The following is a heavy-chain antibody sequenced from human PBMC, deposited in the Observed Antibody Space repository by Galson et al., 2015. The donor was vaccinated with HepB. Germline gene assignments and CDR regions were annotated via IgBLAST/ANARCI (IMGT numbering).Heavy chain of an antibody. Sequence: SLRLSCAGSGFTFSGSAMHWVRQASGKGLEWVGRIGSKDNNYATSYTASVKGRFTISRDDSKNTAYLQMNSLRAEDTAVYYCANDRGPSEWEPLGYFQHRGRGTLVTVSS. D-gene: IGHD1-26*01. J-gene: IGHJ1*01. V-gene: IGHV3-73*01. CDR2: IGSKDNNYAT. CDR1: GFTFSGSA. CDR3: ANDRGPSEWEPLGYFQH.